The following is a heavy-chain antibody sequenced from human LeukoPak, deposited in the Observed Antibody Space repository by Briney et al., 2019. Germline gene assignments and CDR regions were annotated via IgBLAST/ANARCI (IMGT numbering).Heavy chain of an antibody. D-gene: IGHD4-17*01. CDR1: GGXFSSYA. CDR3: ARSRGDKYYYYYGMDV. J-gene: IGHJ6*02. Sequence: ASVKVSCKASGGXFSSYAISWVRQAPGQGLEWMGGIIPIFGTANYAQKFRGRVTITADESTSTAYMELSSLRSEDTAVYYCARSRGDKYYYYYGMDVWGQGTTVTVSS. CDR2: IIPIFGTA. V-gene: IGHV1-69*13.